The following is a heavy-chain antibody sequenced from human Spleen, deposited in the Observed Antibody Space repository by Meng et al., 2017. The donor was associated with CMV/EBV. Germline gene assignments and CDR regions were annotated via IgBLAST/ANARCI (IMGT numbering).Heavy chain of an antibody. Sequence: CKASGYTFTSYDINWVRQATGQGLEWMGWMNPNSGNTGYAQKFQGRVTMTMNTSISTAYMELSSLRSEDAAVYYCARRGEYGSGFDYWGQGTLVTVSS. D-gene: IGHD3-10*01. CDR1: GYTFTSYD. V-gene: IGHV1-8*01. J-gene: IGHJ4*02. CDR2: MNPNSGNT. CDR3: ARRGEYGSGFDY.